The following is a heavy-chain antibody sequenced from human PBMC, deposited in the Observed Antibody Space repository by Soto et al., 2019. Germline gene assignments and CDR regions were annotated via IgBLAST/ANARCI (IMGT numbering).Heavy chain of an antibody. CDR2: IIPIFGTA. D-gene: IGHD2-15*01. J-gene: IGHJ1*01. CDR3: AGPHSNCSSGSCYSDAEYFQH. V-gene: IGHV1-69*13. Sequence: SVKVSCKASGGAFSSYAISWVRQAPGQGLEWMGGIIPIFGTANYAQKFQGRVTITADESTSTAYMELSSLRSEDTAVYYCAGPHSNCSSGSCYSDAEYFQHWGLG. CDR1: GGAFSSYA.